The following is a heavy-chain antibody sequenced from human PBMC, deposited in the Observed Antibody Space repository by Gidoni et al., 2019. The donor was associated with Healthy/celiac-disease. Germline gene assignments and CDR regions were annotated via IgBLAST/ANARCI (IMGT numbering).Heavy chain of an antibody. J-gene: IGHJ4*02. CDR2: INPNSGGT. CDR3: ARDCSGGSCYSDDY. CDR1: GYTFTGYY. D-gene: IGHD2-15*01. Sequence: QVQLVQSGAAVKKPGASVKVSCKASGYTFTGYYMHWVRQAPGQGLEWMGRINPNSGGTNDAQKFQGRVTMTRDTSISTAYMELSRLRSDDTAWYYCARDCSGGSCYSDDYWGQGTLVTVSS. V-gene: IGHV1-2*06.